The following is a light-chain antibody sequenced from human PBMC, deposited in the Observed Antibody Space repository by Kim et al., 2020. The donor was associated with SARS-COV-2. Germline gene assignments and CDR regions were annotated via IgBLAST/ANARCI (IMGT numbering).Light chain of an antibody. CDR2: GAS. J-gene: IGKJ2*03. CDR3: QQFHNWPLYS. CDR1: QSLNSN. Sequence: EVILTQSPATLSVSPGERATLSCRASQSLNSNLAWFQQKSGQAPSHLIYGASTRAPGVPARFSGGGSGTEFTLTITSLQSEDFAVYYCQQFHNWPLYSFGQGTKLEI. V-gene: IGKV3-15*01.